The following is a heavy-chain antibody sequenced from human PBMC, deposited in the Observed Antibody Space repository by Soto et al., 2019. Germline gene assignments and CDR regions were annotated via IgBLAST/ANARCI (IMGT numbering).Heavy chain of an antibody. CDR2: IIPIFGTA. V-gene: IGHV1-69*12. J-gene: IGHJ5*02. CDR3: ARELDPAAGTNWFDP. CDR1: GGTFSSYA. Sequence: QVQLVQSGAEVKKPGSSVKVSCKASGGTFSSYAISWVRQAPGQGLEWMGGIIPIFGTANYAQKFQGRVKSTADESTSTAYMELSSLRSEDTAVYYCARELDPAAGTNWFDPWGQGTLVTVSS. D-gene: IGHD6-13*01.